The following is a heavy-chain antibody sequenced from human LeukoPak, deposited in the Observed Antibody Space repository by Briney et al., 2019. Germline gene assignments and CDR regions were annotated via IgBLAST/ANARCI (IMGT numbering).Heavy chain of an antibody. CDR2: IYYSGST. CDR3: ARDRDRDTGGYYYHMDV. CDR1: GDSISNYY. J-gene: IGHJ6*03. V-gene: IGHV4-59*01. Sequence: PSETLSLTCTVSGDSISNYYWNWIRQTPGKGLEWIGYIYYSGSTLYNPSLKSRVTISVDKSKNQISLLMNSVTAADTAAYYCARDRDRDTGGYYYHMDVWGKGTTVSVS. D-gene: IGHD2-8*02.